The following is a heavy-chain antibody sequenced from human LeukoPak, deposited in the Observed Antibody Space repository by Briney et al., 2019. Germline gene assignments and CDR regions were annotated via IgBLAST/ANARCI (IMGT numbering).Heavy chain of an antibody. CDR3: AASVLVTAWDY. V-gene: IGHV5-51*01. CDR2: IHPGNSDI. CDR1: GYNFPTYW. J-gene: IGHJ4*02. D-gene: IGHD2-21*02. Sequence: GESLQISCKGSGYNFPTYWIGWVRQMPGKGLEWMGIIHPGNSDIRYSPSFQGQVTISADESISTAYLQWSGLKASDTAVYYCAASVLVTAWDYWGQGTLVTVSS.